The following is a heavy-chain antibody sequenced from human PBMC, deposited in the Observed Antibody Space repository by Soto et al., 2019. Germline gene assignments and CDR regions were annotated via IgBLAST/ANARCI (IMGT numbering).Heavy chain of an antibody. CDR2: IKQDGSEK. CDR3: ARYKMRGRRMDV. J-gene: IGHJ6*02. CDR1: GFTFSSYW. Sequence: PGGSLRLSCAASGFTFSSYWLSWARQAPGKGLEWVANIKQDGSEKYYVDSVKGRLTISRDSAKNSLYLQMTSLRAEDTAVYYCARYKMRGRRMDVWGQGTTVTVSS. V-gene: IGHV3-7*03. D-gene: IGHD1-20*01.